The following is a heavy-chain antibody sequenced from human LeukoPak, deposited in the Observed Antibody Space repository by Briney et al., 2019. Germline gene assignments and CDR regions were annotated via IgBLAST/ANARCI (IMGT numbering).Heavy chain of an antibody. V-gene: IGHV3-23*01. D-gene: IGHD2/OR15-2a*01. J-gene: IGHJ4*02. CDR1: GFTFKSYD. Sequence: PGGSLRLSCAASGFTFKSYDMTWVRQFPGQGLEWVSSIRGSGISTYYADSVKGRFTISRDNSKNTLYLQMRSLRAEDTAVYYCGKDLLPLDYWGPGTVVIVSS. CDR3: GKDLLPLDY. CDR2: IRGSGIST.